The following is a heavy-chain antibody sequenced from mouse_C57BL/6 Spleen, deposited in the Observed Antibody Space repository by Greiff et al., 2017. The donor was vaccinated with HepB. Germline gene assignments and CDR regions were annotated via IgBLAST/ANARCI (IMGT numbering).Heavy chain of an antibody. Sequence: EVQLVESGGGLVQPGGSMKLSCAASGFTFSDAWMDWVRQSPEKGLEWVAEIRNKANNHATYYAESVKGRFTISRDDSKSSVYLQMNSLRAEDTGIYYCTTSDSNFSWFAYWGQGTLVTVSA. D-gene: IGHD2-5*01. J-gene: IGHJ3*01. V-gene: IGHV6-6*01. CDR1: GFTFSDAW. CDR2: IRNKANNHAT. CDR3: TTSDSNFSWFAY.